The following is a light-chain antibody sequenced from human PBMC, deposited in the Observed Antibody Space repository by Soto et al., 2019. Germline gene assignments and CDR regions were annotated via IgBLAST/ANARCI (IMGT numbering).Light chain of an antibody. V-gene: IGKV3-15*01. CDR3: QQSNNWPWT. J-gene: IGKJ1*01. CDR2: DAS. CDR1: QSVSSK. Sequence: EIVMTQSPATLSVSPGERANLSCRASQSVSSKLAWYQQKPGQAPRLLIYDASTRATGIPARFSGSGSGTEFTLTISSLQSEDFAVYYCQQSNNWPWTFGQGTNVEIK.